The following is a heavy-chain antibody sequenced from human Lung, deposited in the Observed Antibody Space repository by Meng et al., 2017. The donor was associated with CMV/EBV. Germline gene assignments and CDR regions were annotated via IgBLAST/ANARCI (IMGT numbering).Heavy chain of an antibody. J-gene: IGHJ6*02. CDR2: IYYSGST. CDR1: GASISSYY. CDR3: ARFSATGVYYYGMDV. Sequence: GSLRLSCTVSGASISSYYWSWIRQPPGRGLEYIGFIYYSGSTNYNPSLRRPVIIPIDTSKNQFSPKLSSVTTADTAVYYCARFSATGVYYYGMDVWGQGXTVTVSS. V-gene: IGHV4-59*01. D-gene: IGHD1-1*01.